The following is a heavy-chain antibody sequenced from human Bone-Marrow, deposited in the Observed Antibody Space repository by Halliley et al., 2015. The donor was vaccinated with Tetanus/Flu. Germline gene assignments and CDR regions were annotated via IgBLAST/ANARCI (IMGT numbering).Heavy chain of an antibody. J-gene: IGHJ4*02. Sequence: SLRLSCAASGFNFNAYTMSWVHQAPGKGLEWVAVVSNDGGRTHYADSVKGRFTISRDNSKNTVSLQMDSLRVEDTAVYYCAKRASDSAGYYFEKWGQGTLVTVSS. V-gene: IGHV3-30*18. D-gene: IGHD3-9*01. CDR3: AKRASDSAGYYFEK. CDR2: VSNDGGRT. CDR1: GFNFNAYT.